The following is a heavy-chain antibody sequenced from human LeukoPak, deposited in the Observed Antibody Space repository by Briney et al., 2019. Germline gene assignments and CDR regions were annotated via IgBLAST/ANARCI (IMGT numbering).Heavy chain of an antibody. CDR3: ARGGHSYGYRQGLDY. CDR2: IYSDGST. Sequence: GGSLRLSCAASGFNVFSSYMSWVRQVPGKGLGWISFIYSDGSTVYADYVKGRFTISRDYSKSSIYLQMNSLMADDTAVYYCARGGHSYGYRQGLDYWGRGTLVTVAS. V-gene: IGHV3-53*01. D-gene: IGHD5-18*01. CDR1: GFNVFSSY. J-gene: IGHJ4*02.